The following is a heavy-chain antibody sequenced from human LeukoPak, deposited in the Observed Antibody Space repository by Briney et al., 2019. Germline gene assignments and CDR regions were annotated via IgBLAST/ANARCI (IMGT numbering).Heavy chain of an antibody. CDR2: INVDGTAE. J-gene: IGHJ4*02. V-gene: IGHV3-7*01. CDR1: GFSFSTIY. CDR3: ARDRGYDYLWGTHVSYYFDY. D-gene: IGHD3-16*01. Sequence: PGGSLRLSCAASGFSFSTIYMSWVRQTPGQGLEWVANINVDGTAEYYVDSVKGRFTISRDNAKNSLYLQMNSLRAEDTAVYYCARDRGYDYLWGTHVSYYFDYWGQGTLVTVSS.